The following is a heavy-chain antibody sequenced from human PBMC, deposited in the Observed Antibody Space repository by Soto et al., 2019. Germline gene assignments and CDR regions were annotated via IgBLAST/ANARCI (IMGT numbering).Heavy chain of an antibody. J-gene: IGHJ4*02. CDR2: LHHSGTT. D-gene: IGHD5-12*01. Sequence: PSETLSLTCAVSGYSISSGYYWGWIRQPPGKGLEWIGSLHHSGTTYYNPSLKSRVTMSVDTSKNQLSLKLTSVTAADTAVYYCARDLRKYVATIYCDYWGQGALVTVSS. CDR1: GYSISSGYY. V-gene: IGHV4-38-2*02. CDR3: ARDLRKYVATIYCDY.